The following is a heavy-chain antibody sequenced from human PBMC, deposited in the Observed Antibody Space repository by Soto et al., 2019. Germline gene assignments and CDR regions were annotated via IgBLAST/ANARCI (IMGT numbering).Heavy chain of an antibody. CDR3: ARQIYDSDTGPNFQYYFDS. CDR2: IDPSDSQT. J-gene: IGHJ4*02. D-gene: IGHD3-22*01. Sequence: GESLKISCKGSGYSFAGYWITWMRQKPGKGLEWMGRIDPSDSQTYYSPSFRGHVTISVTKSITTVFLQWSSLRASDTAMYYCARQIYDSDTGPNFQYYFDSWGQGTPVTVSS. V-gene: IGHV5-10-1*01. CDR1: GYSFAGYW.